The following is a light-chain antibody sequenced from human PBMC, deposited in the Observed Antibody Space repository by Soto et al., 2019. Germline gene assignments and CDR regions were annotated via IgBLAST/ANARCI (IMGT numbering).Light chain of an antibody. CDR3: QHYNSFPIT. Sequence: DIQMTQSPSSLSASLGDRVTITCQASQDIRNYLNWYQQKTGQAPKLLIYDASQLDTGVPSRFSGSGSGTDFTFTSNLLQHEDIGTYYCQHYNSFPITFGQGTRLDIK. CDR2: DAS. V-gene: IGKV1-33*01. J-gene: IGKJ5*01. CDR1: QDIRNY.